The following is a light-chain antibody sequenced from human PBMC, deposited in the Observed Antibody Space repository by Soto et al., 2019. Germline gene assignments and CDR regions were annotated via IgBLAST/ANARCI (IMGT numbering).Light chain of an antibody. CDR2: GNS. J-gene: IGLJ1*01. Sequence: QCVLTQPPSVSGAPGQRVTISCTGSSSNIGAGSDVHSYQQLPGTAPKLLIYGNSNRPSGDPDRLPGSKPGTSASPANTGLQAEDEADYTGQSSASSLSACYVFGTGTKVTVL. CDR1: SSNIGAGSD. CDR3: QSSASSLSACYV. V-gene: IGLV1-40*01.